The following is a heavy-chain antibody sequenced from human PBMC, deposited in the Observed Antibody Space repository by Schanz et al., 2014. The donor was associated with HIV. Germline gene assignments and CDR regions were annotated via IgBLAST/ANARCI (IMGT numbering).Heavy chain of an antibody. CDR3: ARGLKDSSSSEAFHI. CDR2: IVPIFGTT. V-gene: IGHV1-69*01. D-gene: IGHD6-6*01. J-gene: IGHJ3*02. CDR1: GGTFRTFA. Sequence: QVQLVQSGAEVKKPGSSVKVSCKPFGGTFRTFAISWVRQAPGQGLEWMGGIVPIFGTTNYAQKFQGRVTITADESTSTAYMELSSLRSDDTAMYYCARGLKDSSSSEAFHIWGQGTMVTVSS.